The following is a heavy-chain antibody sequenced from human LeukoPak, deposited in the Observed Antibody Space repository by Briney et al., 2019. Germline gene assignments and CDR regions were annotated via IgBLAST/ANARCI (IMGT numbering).Heavy chain of an antibody. Sequence: SVKVSCKASGGTFSSYAISWVRQAPGQGLEWMGRIIPIFGTANYAQKFQGRVTITMDESTSTACMELSSLRSEDTAVYYCARERGSGDSYYYYYMDVWGKGTTVTVSS. D-gene: IGHD3-10*01. CDR1: GGTFSSYA. V-gene: IGHV1-69*05. CDR2: IIPIFGTA. CDR3: ARERGSGDSYYYYYMDV. J-gene: IGHJ6*03.